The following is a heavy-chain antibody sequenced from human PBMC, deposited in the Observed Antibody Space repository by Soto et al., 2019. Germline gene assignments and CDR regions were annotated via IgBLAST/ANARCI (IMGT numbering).Heavy chain of an antibody. D-gene: IGHD3-10*01. CDR1: GYTFTSYG. CDR3: ARERGYLGLLWFGDYYYYMDV. J-gene: IGHJ6*03. V-gene: IGHV1-18*01. Sequence: PVKVSCKASGYTFTSYGISWVRKTPGQGLEWMGWISAYNGNTNYAQKLQGRVTMTTDTSTSTAYMELRSLRSDDTAVYYCARERGYLGLLWFGDYYYYMDVWGKGTTVTVSS. CDR2: ISAYNGNT.